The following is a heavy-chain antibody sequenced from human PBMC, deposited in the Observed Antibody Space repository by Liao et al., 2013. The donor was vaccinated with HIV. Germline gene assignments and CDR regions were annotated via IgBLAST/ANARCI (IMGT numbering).Heavy chain of an antibody. V-gene: IGHV4-4*07. J-gene: IGHJ4*02. Sequence: QVQLQESGPGLVKPSETLSLTCNVSGGSISRYYWSWIRQPAGKGLEWIGRIHASGSTNYSPSLKSRVTISIDTSKNQFSLKLTSVTAADTAVYYCARALWFGGQGTLVTVSS. CDR2: IHASGST. D-gene: IGHD3-10*01. CDR1: GGSISRYY. CDR3: ARALWF.